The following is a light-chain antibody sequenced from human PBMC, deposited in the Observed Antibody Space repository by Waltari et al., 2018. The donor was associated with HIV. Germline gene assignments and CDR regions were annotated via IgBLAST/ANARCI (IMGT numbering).Light chain of an antibody. J-gene: IGLJ1*01. CDR2: EVS. Sequence: QSALTQPASVSGSPGQSITISCTGTSSDVGSYNLVSWYQQHPGKAPKLMIYEVSKRPSWVSTRFSGSKSGNTASLTISGLQAEDEADYYCCSYAGSSYVFGTGTKVIVL. V-gene: IGLV2-23*02. CDR1: SSDVGSYNL. CDR3: CSYAGSSYV.